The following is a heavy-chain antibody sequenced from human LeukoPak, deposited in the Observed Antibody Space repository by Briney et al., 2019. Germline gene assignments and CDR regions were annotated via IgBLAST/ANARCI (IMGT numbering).Heavy chain of an antibody. CDR2: ISSGGKTI. V-gene: IGHV3-48*03. CDR3: ARDPGGYLDY. J-gene: IGHJ4*02. D-gene: IGHD4-23*01. Sequence: GSLRLSCAASGFTFGSYEMNWVRQAPGKGLEWVSYISSGGKTIYYADSVKGRFTISRDNAKNSLYLHMNSLRAEDTAVYYCARDPGGYLDYWGQGTLVTVSS. CDR1: GFTFGSYE.